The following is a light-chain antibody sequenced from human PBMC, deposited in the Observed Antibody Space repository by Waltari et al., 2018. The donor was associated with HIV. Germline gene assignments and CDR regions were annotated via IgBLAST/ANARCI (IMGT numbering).Light chain of an antibody. Sequence: QSVLTQPPSASGTPGQRVTISCSGSSSNIGSNYGYWYQQLPGTAPKLLIYRNNQRPSGVPDRFSRSKSGTSASLAISGLRSEDEADYYCAAWDDSLSGYVFGTGTKVTVL. CDR1: SSNIGSNY. V-gene: IGLV1-47*01. J-gene: IGLJ1*01. CDR3: AAWDDSLSGYV. CDR2: RNN.